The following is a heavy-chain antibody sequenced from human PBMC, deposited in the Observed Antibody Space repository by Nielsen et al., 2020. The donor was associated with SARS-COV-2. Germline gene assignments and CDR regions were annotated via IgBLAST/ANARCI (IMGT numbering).Heavy chain of an antibody. J-gene: IGHJ6*02. D-gene: IGHD1-26*01. V-gene: IGHV3-30-3*01. CDR3: ARGRSGSYYYGMDV. Sequence: GESLKISCAASGFTFSSYDMPWVRQAPGKGLERVAVISYDGSNKYYADSVKGRFTISRDNSKNTLYLQMNSLRAEDTAVYYCARGRSGSYYYGMDVWGQGTTFTVSS. CDR2: ISYDGSNK. CDR1: GFTFSSYD.